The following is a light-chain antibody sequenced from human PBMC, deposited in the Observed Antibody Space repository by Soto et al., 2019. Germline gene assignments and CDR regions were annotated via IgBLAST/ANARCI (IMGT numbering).Light chain of an antibody. Sequence: QPALTQPPSASGSPGQSVTISCTGTSSDIGGYNYVSWYQQHPGKAPKLMIYEVSKRPSGVPDRFSGSKSGNTASLTVSGLQAEDEADYYCSSYAGIHNLVFGGGTKLTVL. CDR3: SSYAGIHNLV. V-gene: IGLV2-8*01. J-gene: IGLJ2*01. CDR1: SSDIGGYNY. CDR2: EVS.